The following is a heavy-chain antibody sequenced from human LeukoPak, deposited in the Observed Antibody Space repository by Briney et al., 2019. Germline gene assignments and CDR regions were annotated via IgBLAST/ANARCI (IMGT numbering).Heavy chain of an antibody. D-gene: IGHD3-3*01. CDR1: GYTFTSYD. J-gene: IGHJ4*02. CDR3: ARDFRGGYDFWSGYYTPYYFDY. Sequence: ASVKVSCKASGYTFTSYDINWVRQAPGQGLEWMGWMNPNSGNTGYAQKFQGRVTMTRNTSISTAYMELSSLRSEDTAVYYCARDFRGGYDFWSGYYTPYYFDYWGQGTLVTVSP. V-gene: IGHV1-8*01. CDR2: MNPNSGNT.